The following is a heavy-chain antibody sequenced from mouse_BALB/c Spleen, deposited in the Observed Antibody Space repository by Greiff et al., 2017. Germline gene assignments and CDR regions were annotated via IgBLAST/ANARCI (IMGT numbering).Heavy chain of an antibody. CDR2: IRNKANGYTT. CDR3: ARDTADY. Sequence: EVKVVESGGGLVQPGGSLRLSCATSGFTFTDYYMSWVRQPPGKALEWLGFIRNKANGYTTEYSASVKGRFTISRDNSQSILYLQMNTLRAEDSATYYCARDTADYWGQGTTLTVSS. J-gene: IGHJ2*01. V-gene: IGHV7-3*02. CDR1: GFTFTDYY.